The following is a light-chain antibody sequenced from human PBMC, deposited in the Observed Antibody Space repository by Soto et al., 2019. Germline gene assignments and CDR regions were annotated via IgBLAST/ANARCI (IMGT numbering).Light chain of an antibody. V-gene: IGKV3-15*01. Sequence: ERVMTQYPTTLSVSPGEGATLSCRARQRIRSNLAWYAQKPGRAPRLLIYDASTRATGIPARFSGRGSGTEFTLTISSLQSEDFALYYWQQYNNWPRTFGQGTKVDIK. CDR3: QQYNNWPRT. J-gene: IGKJ1*01. CDR2: DAS. CDR1: QRIRSN.